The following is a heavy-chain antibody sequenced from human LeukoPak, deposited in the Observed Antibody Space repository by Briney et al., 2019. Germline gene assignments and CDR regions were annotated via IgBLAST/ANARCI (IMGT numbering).Heavy chain of an antibody. V-gene: IGHV4-39*01. J-gene: IGHJ4*02. D-gene: IGHD1-26*01. CDR1: GGSISSSTYY. Sequence: SETLSLTCTVSGGSISSSTYYWGWIRQPPGKGLEWIGNIYYSGSTYYNASLQSRVTISIDTSKNQFSLRLNSVTAADTAMYFCVKSGGYGLIDYWGQGTLVTVSS. CDR2: IYYSGST. CDR3: VKSGGYGLIDY.